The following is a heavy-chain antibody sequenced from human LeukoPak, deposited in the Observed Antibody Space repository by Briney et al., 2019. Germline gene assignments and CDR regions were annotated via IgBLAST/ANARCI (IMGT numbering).Heavy chain of an antibody. D-gene: IGHD1-26*01. CDR2: IRGSGDYT. CDR3: AKGQYSGSYEGPYYFDY. J-gene: IGHJ4*02. V-gene: IGHV3-23*01. Sequence: PGGSLRLSCAASGFTFSNAWMSWVRQASGKGLEWVSAIRGSGDYTDYADSVKGRFTISRDNSKNTLYLQMNSLRAEDTAIYYCAKGQYSGSYEGPYYFDYWGQGTLVTVSS. CDR1: GFTFSNAW.